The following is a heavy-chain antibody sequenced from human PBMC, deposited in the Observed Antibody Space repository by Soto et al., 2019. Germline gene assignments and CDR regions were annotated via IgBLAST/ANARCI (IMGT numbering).Heavy chain of an antibody. D-gene: IGHD3-10*01. Sequence: QVQLQESGPGLVKPSETLSLTCTVSDDSSSSYKWSWIRQPPGRRLEWIGYIDSNGGTSYNPSLHSRVTISIETPTKQFSLKLSSVTAADTAVYYCVRQGFGRLHGLVDVWGQGTTVTVSS. CDR1: DDSSSSYK. CDR2: IDSNGGT. CDR3: VRQGFGRLHGLVDV. J-gene: IGHJ6*02. V-gene: IGHV4-59*08.